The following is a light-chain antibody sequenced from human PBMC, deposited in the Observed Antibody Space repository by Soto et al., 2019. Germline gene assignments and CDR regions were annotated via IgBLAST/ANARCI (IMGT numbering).Light chain of an antibody. Sequence: DLQMTQSPSTLSASVGDRVTITCRASQNIDRWLAWYQQKPGKAPNLLIYKASTLETGVPSRFSGSGSGTEFTLTITSLQPDDFATYYCQQYYGPSRAFGQGTKVGIK. CDR2: KAS. CDR1: QNIDRW. CDR3: QQYYGPSRA. J-gene: IGKJ1*01. V-gene: IGKV1-5*03.